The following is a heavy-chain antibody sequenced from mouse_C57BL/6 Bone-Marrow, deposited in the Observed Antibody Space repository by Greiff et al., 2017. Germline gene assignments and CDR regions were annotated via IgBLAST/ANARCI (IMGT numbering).Heavy chain of an antibody. CDR2: IRLKSDNYAT. CDR3: TDYYGNHWYFDV. Sequence: EVKLEESGGGLVQPGGSMKLSCVASGFTFSNYWMNWVRQSPEKGLEWVAQIRLKSDNYATHYAESVKGRFTISRDDSKSSVYLQMNNLRAEDTGIYYCTDYYGNHWYFDVWGTGTTVTVSS. V-gene: IGHV6-3*01. J-gene: IGHJ1*03. D-gene: IGHD2-1*01. CDR1: GFTFSNYW.